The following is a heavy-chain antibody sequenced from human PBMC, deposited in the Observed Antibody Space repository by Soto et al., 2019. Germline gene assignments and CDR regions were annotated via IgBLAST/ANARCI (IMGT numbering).Heavy chain of an antibody. Sequence: GESLKISCKVSGDSFNINWIAWVRQRPGRGLEWMGIIYPIDSDTRYSPSFRGQVTISVDRSVNSAFLQWRSLKASDTATYYCARRSAVTTFYFYGMDVWGQGTTVTVSS. CDR1: GDSFNINW. CDR3: ARRSAVTTFYFYGMDV. J-gene: IGHJ6*02. D-gene: IGHD4-17*01. CDR2: IYPIDSDT. V-gene: IGHV5-51*01.